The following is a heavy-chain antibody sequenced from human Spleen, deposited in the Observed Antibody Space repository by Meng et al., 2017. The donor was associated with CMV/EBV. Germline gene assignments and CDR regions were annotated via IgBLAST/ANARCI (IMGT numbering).Heavy chain of an antibody. CDR2: MSYDGTNR. Sequence: GESLKISCAASRFTFSSYGMSWVRQAPGKGLESVAFMSYDGTNRSYADSVKGRFTISRVNSKNTLFLQMNSLRPEDTAVYYCARGPVFGVVLISYYGMDVWGQGTTVTVSS. V-gene: IGHV3-30-3*01. D-gene: IGHD3-3*01. J-gene: IGHJ6*02. CDR1: RFTFSSYG. CDR3: ARGPVFGVVLISYYGMDV.